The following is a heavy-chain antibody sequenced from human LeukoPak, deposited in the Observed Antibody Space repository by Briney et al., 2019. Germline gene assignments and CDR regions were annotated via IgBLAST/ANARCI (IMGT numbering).Heavy chain of an antibody. Sequence: SETLSLTCTVSGDSITSGSNYYWAWIRQPPGKGLEWIGSFFYTGSTYYNPSLKSRVTISIDTSKNRFSLKLSSVTAADTAVYYCARGPATADYYYFYYMDVWGKGTTVTVSS. CDR2: FFYTGST. D-gene: IGHD6-13*01. J-gene: IGHJ6*03. CDR1: GDSITSGSNYY. CDR3: ARGPATADYYYFYYMDV. V-gene: IGHV4-39*07.